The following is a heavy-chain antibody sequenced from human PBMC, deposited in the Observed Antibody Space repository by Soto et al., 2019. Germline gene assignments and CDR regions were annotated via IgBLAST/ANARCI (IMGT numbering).Heavy chain of an antibody. CDR2: ISGSGGST. CDR3: AKAPSYSSSGVGYYFDY. CDR1: GFTFSSYA. J-gene: IGHJ4*02. Sequence: EVQLLESGGGLVQPGGSLRLSCAASGFTFSSYAMSWVRQAPGKGLEWVSAISGSGGSTYYADSVKGRFTISRHNSKNTLYLQMNSLRAEDTAVYYCAKAPSYSSSGVGYYFDYWGQGTLVTVSS. D-gene: IGHD6-13*01. V-gene: IGHV3-23*01.